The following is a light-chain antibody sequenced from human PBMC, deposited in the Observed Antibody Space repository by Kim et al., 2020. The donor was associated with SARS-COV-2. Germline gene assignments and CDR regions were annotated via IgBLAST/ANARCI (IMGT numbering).Light chain of an antibody. Sequence: DIQMTQSPSSLSASVGDRVTITCQASQYISEYLNWYQQKPGKAPNLVIFEASNLKGGVPSRFTGSGSGTHFTFTITSLQPEDIATYFCQQHHDFPRTFGQGTKLEI. J-gene: IGKJ2*01. CDR3: QQHHDFPRT. CDR2: EAS. CDR1: QYISEY. V-gene: IGKV1-33*01.